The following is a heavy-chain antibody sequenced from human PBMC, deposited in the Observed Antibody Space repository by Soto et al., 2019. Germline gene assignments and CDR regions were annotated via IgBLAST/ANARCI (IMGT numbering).Heavy chain of an antibody. CDR2: IIPIFGTA. D-gene: IGHD1-26*01. CDR3: ARGGNYYRPDAFDI. J-gene: IGHJ3*02. V-gene: IGHV1-69*06. Sequence: QVQLVQSGAEVKKPGSSVKVSCKASAGTFSSYAISWVRQAPGQGLEWMGGIIPIFGTANYAQKFQGRVTITADKSTSTAYMELSSLISEDTAVYYCARGGNYYRPDAFDIWGQGTMVTVSS. CDR1: AGTFSSYA.